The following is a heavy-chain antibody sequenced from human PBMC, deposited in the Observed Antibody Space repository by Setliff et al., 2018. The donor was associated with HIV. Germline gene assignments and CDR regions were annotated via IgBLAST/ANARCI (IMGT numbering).Heavy chain of an antibody. CDR2: IKQDGSEK. CDR3: VRDKWLVPDTFDI. Sequence: PGGSLRLSCAASGFTFSSYWMSWVRQAPGKGLEWVANIKQDGSEKYYVDSVKGRFTISRDNAKNSLYLQMNSLRAEDMALYYCVRDKWLVPDTFDIWGQGTMVT. J-gene: IGHJ3*02. V-gene: IGHV3-7*05. D-gene: IGHD6-19*01. CDR1: GFTFSSYW.